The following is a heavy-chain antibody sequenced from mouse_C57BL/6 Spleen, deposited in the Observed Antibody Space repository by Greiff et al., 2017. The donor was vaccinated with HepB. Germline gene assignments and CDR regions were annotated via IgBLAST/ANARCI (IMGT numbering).Heavy chain of an antibody. CDR2: IYPGDGDT. J-gene: IGHJ2*01. CDR1: GYAFSSSW. V-gene: IGHV1-82*01. Sequence: QVQLQQSGPELVKPGASVKISCKASGYAFSSSWMNWVKQRPGKGLEWIGRIYPGDGDTNYNGKFKGKATLTADKSSSTAYMQLSSLTSEDSAVYFCARRALLGRNGFDYWGQGTTLTVSS. D-gene: IGHD4-1*01. CDR3: ARRALLGRNGFDY.